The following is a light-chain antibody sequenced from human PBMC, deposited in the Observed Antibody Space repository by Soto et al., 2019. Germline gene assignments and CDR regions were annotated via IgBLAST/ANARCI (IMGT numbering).Light chain of an antibody. CDR1: SGDVATYNY. J-gene: IGLJ1*01. Sequence: QSVLAQPASVSGSPGQSITISCTGSSGDVATYNYVSWYQQHPGKAPKLMIYEVTNRPSGVSNRFSGSKSGNTASLTISGLQGEDEADYYCSSFTISSTYAFGTGTKVTVL. V-gene: IGLV2-14*01. CDR2: EVT. CDR3: SSFTISSTYA.